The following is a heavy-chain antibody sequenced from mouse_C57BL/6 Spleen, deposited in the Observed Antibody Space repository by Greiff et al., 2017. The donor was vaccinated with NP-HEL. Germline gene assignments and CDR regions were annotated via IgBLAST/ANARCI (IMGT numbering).Heavy chain of an antibody. Sequence: EVKLMESEGGLVQPGSSMKLSCTASGFTFSDYYMAWVRQVPEKGLEWVANINYDGSSTYYLDSLKSRFIISRDNAKNILYLQMSSLKSEDTATYYCARERGSSNALAYWGQGTLVTVSA. CDR3: ARERGSSNALAY. CDR2: INYDGSST. V-gene: IGHV5-16*01. J-gene: IGHJ3*01. D-gene: IGHD2-5*01. CDR1: GFTFSDYY.